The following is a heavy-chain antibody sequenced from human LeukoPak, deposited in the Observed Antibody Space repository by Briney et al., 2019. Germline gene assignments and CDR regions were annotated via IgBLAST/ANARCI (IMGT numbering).Heavy chain of an antibody. D-gene: IGHD1-14*01. CDR3: ARLTARRGYFYYGMDV. CDR2: IYSTEST. J-gene: IGHJ6*02. Sequence: SETLSLTCTVSGGSIRSHYWSWIRQPPGEELEWIGYIYSTESTNYNPSLKSRVTISVDTAKNQFSLNLNSVTAADTAVYYCARLTARRGYFYYGMDVWGQGTPVTVSS. V-gene: IGHV4-59*11. CDR1: GGSIRSHY.